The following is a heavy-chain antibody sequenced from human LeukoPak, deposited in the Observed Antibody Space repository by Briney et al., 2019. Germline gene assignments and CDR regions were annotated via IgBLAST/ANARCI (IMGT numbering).Heavy chain of an antibody. D-gene: IGHD6-13*01. V-gene: IGHV3-21*01. CDR2: ISSSSSYI. CDR3: AREQQLDY. J-gene: IGHJ4*02. CDR1: GFTFSDSA. Sequence: PGGSLRLSCAASGFTFSDSAIHWVRQAPGKGLEWVSSISSSSSYIYYADSVKGRFTISRDNAKNSLYLQMNSLRAEDTAVYYCAREQQLDYWGQGTLVTVSS.